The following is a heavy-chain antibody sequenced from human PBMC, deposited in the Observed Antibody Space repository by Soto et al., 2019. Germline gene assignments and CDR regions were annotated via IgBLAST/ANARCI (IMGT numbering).Heavy chain of an antibody. Sequence: GGSLSLSCAASGFTFSSYAMSWVRQAPGKGLEWVSAISGSGGSTYYADSVKGRFTISRDNSKNTLYLQMKSLRAEDTAVYYCAKSGDYYGSGRAFDYWGQGTLVTVSS. CDR1: GFTFSSYA. D-gene: IGHD3-10*01. CDR2: ISGSGGST. J-gene: IGHJ4*02. V-gene: IGHV3-23*01. CDR3: AKSGDYYGSGRAFDY.